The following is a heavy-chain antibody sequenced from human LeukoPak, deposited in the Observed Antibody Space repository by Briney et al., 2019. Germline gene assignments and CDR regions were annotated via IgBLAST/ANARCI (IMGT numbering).Heavy chain of an antibody. V-gene: IGHV4-31*03. D-gene: IGHD4/OR15-4a*01. J-gene: IGHJ5*02. CDR2: IYYTGKT. CDR3: ARDITSNDNCFDP. Sequence: PSQTLSLTCSVSGGSLIIGGYYWGWVRQRPGKGLEWLGYIYYTGKTYYTPSPESRLSFSVDTSKNEFSLNLTSVTAADTAVSYCARDITSNDNCFDPWGPGVLVTVSS. CDR1: GGSLIIGGYY.